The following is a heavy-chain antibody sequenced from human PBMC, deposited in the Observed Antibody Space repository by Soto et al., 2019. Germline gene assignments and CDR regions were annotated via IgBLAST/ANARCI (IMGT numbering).Heavy chain of an antibody. CDR2: ISGSGGST. CDR3: AKTLYYYDTGGYQ. J-gene: IGHJ4*02. V-gene: IGHV3-23*01. CDR1: GFTFSSYA. Sequence: EVQLLESGGGLVQPGGSLRVSCAASGFTFSSYAMSWVRQAPGKGLEWVSAISGSGGSTYYADSVQGRFTISRDNSKNTLYLQMNSLRAEDTAVYYCAKTLYYYDTGGYQWGQGTLVTVSS. D-gene: IGHD3-22*01.